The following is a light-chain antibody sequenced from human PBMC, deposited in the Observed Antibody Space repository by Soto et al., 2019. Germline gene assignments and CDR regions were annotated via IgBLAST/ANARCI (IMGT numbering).Light chain of an antibody. J-gene: IGKJ5*01. CDR3: QQYNNWPIT. V-gene: IGKV3-15*01. Sequence: DTVMTQSPATLSLFPGERATLSCRASQSVRSSYLAWYQQKPGQAPRLLIYGASTRATGIPARFSGSGSGTEFTLTITSLQSEDFAVYYCQQYNNWPITFGQGTRLEIK. CDR2: GAS. CDR1: QSVRSSY.